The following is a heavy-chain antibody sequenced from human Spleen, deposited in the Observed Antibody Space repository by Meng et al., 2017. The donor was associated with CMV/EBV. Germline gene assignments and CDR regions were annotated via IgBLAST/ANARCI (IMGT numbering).Heavy chain of an antibody. CDR1: GFTFSSYR. J-gene: IGHJ6*02. D-gene: IGHD3-10*01. CDR2: ISSTSDYI. Sequence: GGSLRLSCAAFGFTFSSYRMNWVRQAPGKGLEWVSYISSTSDYIGYADSVKGRFTISRDNARNSLVLQMNSLRVEDTAVYYCARDVRGSDYYYGMDVWGQGTTVTVSS. CDR3: ARDVRGSDYYYGMDV. V-gene: IGHV3-21*01.